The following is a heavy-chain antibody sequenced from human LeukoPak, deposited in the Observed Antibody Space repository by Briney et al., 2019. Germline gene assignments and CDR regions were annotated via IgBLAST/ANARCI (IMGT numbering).Heavy chain of an antibody. J-gene: IGHJ6*02. V-gene: IGHV4-39*01. Sequence: SETLSLTCTVSGGSISSSSYYWGWIRQPPGKGLEWIGSIYYSGSTYYNSSLKSRVTISVDTSKNQFSLKLSSVTAADTAVYYCARQGWASFYYYGVDVWGQGTPVTVSS. CDR1: GGSISSSSYY. D-gene: IGHD6-19*01. CDR3: ARQGWASFYYYGVDV. CDR2: IYYSGST.